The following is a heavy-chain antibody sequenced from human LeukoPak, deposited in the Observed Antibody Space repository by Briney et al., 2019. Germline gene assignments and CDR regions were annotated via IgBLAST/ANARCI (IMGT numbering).Heavy chain of an antibody. CDR1: GFTFSSYW. CDR3: ARVGGDSYGYFGAFDI. V-gene: IGHV3-7*01. D-gene: IGHD5-18*01. J-gene: IGHJ3*02. CDR2: IKQDGSEK. Sequence: GGSLRLSCAASGFTFSSYWMSWVRQAPGKGLEWVANIKQDGSEKYYVDSVKGRFTISRDNAKNSLYLQMNSLRAEDTAVYYCARVGGDSYGYFGAFDIWGQGTMVTVSS.